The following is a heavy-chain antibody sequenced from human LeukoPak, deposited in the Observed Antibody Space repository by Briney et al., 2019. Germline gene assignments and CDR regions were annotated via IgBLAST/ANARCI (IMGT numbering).Heavy chain of an antibody. CDR3: ARDRHCSSTSCYLWAWFDP. V-gene: IGHV3-7*01. Sequence: PGGSLRLSCAASGFTFSSYWMSWVRQAPGKGLEWVANIKQDGSEKYYVDSVKGRFTISRDNAKNSLYLQMNSLRAEDKAVYYCARDRHCSSTSCYLWAWFDPWGQGTLVTVSS. CDR1: GFTFSSYW. D-gene: IGHD2-2*01. CDR2: IKQDGSEK. J-gene: IGHJ5*02.